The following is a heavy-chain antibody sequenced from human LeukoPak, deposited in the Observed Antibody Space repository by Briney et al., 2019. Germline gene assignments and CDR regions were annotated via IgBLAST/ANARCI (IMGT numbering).Heavy chain of an antibody. CDR1: GFTFSSYG. Sequence: GGSLRLSCAASGFTFSSYGMHWVRQAPGKGLEWVAFIRYDGSNKYYADSVKGRFTISRDNSKNTLYLQMNSLRAEDTAVYYCAKDGYYDFWSGYYDPNYYYYYMDVWGKGTTVTVSS. J-gene: IGHJ6*03. CDR2: IRYDGSNK. V-gene: IGHV3-30*02. CDR3: AKDGYYDFWSGYYDPNYYYYYMDV. D-gene: IGHD3-3*01.